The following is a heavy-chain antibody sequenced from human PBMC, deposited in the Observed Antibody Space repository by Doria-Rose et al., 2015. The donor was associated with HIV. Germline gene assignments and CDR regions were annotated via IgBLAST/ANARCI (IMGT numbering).Heavy chain of an antibody. CDR1: GVSLSSPGMG. D-gene: IGHD6-13*01. J-gene: IGHJ4*02. CDR2: VFSDDER. CDR3: ARIKSSRWYHKYYFDF. Sequence: QESGPVLVKPTETLTLTCTVSGVSLSSPGMGVSWIRQPPGKALEWLANVFSDDERSYKTSLKSRLTISRVTSKSQVVLTMTDMDPVDTATYYCARIKSSRWYHKYYFDFWGQGTLVIV. V-gene: IGHV2-26*01.